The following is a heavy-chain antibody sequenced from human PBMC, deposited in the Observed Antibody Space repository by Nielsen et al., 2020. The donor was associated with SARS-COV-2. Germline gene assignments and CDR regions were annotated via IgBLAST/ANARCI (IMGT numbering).Heavy chain of an antibody. V-gene: IGHV4-39*01. Sequence: SETLSLTCTASGGSISSSSYYWGWIRQPPGKGLEWIGSIYYSGSTYYNPSLKSRVTISVDTSKNQFSLKLSSVTAADTAVYYCAIPYSGWPYNWFDPWGQGTLVTVSS. D-gene: IGHD6-19*01. CDR1: GGSISSSSYY. CDR3: AIPYSGWPYNWFDP. J-gene: IGHJ5*02. CDR2: IYYSGST.